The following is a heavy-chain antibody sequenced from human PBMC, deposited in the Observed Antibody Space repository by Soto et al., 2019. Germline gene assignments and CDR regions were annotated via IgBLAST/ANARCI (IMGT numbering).Heavy chain of an antibody. J-gene: IGHJ4*02. Sequence: EVQLAQSRAEVKKPGESLKISCKASGYTLNNYWIGWVRQMPGKGLEFMGIIYPGDSDTRYSPSFRGQVSISVDMSISAAYLQWTSLKASDTAMYYCARFVFGAGDYYFDFWGQGTLVIVS. CDR3: ARFVFGAGDYYFDF. CDR2: IYPGDSDT. D-gene: IGHD3-10*01. V-gene: IGHV5-51*01. CDR1: GYTLNNYW.